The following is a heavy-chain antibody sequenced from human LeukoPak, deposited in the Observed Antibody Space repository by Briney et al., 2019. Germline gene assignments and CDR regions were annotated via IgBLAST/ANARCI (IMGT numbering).Heavy chain of an antibody. CDR2: IYSGGST. CDR3: ARDGPRAGYSYGYEYYFDY. CDR1: GFTVSSNY. D-gene: IGHD5-18*01. Sequence: PGGSLRLSCAASGFTVSSNYMSWVRQAPGNGLEWVSVIYSGGSTYYADSVKGRFTISRDNSKNTLYLQMNSLRAEDTAVYYCARDGPRAGYSYGYEYYFDYWGQGTLVTVSS. J-gene: IGHJ4*02. V-gene: IGHV3-66*01.